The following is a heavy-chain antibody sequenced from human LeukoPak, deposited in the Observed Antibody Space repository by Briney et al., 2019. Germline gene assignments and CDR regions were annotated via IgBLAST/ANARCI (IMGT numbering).Heavy chain of an antibody. J-gene: IGHJ6*03. Sequence: SQTLSLTCTVSGGSISSGGYYWSWIRQPPGKGLEWIGYIYHSGSTYYNPSLKSRVTISVDRSKNQFSLKLSSVTAADTAVYYCARANYCSSTSCYRDYYYMDVWGKGTRSPSP. D-gene: IGHD2-2*02. V-gene: IGHV4-30-2*01. CDR1: GGSISSGGYY. CDR3: ARANYCSSTSCYRDYYYMDV. CDR2: IYHSGST.